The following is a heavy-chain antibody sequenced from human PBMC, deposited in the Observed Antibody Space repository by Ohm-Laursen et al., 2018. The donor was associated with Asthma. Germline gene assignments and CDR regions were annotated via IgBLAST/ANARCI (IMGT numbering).Heavy chain of an antibody. V-gene: IGHV3-30-3*01. CDR3: ARDVMEWYLPAFDF. Sequence: SLRLSCAAFGFTFRSYAMHWVRQAPGKGLEWVAVGGSYYDGGLKYYADSVNGRFTVSRDDSKNTLYLQMNSLRPDDTAVYYCARDVMEWYLPAFDFWGQGTQVTVAS. CDR2: GGSYYDGGLK. D-gene: IGHD3-3*01. J-gene: IGHJ4*02. CDR1: GFTFRSYA.